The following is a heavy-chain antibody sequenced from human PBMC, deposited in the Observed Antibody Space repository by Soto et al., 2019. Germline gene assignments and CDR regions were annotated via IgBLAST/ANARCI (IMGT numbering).Heavy chain of an antibody. CDR3: ARGTVGGGNSPPYYYYGMDV. CDR1: GGSFNGYY. CDR2: ITHSGST. D-gene: IGHD2-21*02. Sequence: PSETLSLTCAVYGGSFNGYYWSWIRQPPGKGLEWIGEITHSGSTNYNPSLKSRVHISVDTSKNQFSLKLSSLTAADTAVYYCARGTVGGGNSPPYYYYGMDVWGQGTTVTVSS. J-gene: IGHJ6*02. V-gene: IGHV4-34*01.